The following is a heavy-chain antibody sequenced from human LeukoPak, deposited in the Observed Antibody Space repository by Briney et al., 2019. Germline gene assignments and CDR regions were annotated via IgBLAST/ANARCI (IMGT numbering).Heavy chain of an antibody. CDR3: ARDSSGYQ. CDR2: IKEDGSEK. V-gene: IGHV3-7*01. Sequence: GGSLRLSCAASGFTFSTYWMSWVRQAPGKGLEWVANIKEDGSEKYYGDSVKGRFTISRDNAKNSLYLEMNSLRVEDTAVYYCARDSSGYQWGQGTLVAVSS. D-gene: IGHD3-22*01. CDR1: GFTFSTYW. J-gene: IGHJ4*02.